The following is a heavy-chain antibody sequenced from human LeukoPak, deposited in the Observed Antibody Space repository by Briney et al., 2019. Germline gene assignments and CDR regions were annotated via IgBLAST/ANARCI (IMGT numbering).Heavy chain of an antibody. CDR3: ARGYSGYDRATDY. J-gene: IGHJ4*02. Sequence: SETLSPTCAVYGGSFSGYYWSWIRQPPGKGLEWIGEINHSGSTNYNPSLKSRVTISVDTSKNQFSLKLSSVTAADTAVYYCARGYSGYDRATDYWGQGTLVTVSS. CDR2: INHSGST. D-gene: IGHD5-12*01. CDR1: GGSFSGYY. V-gene: IGHV4-34*01.